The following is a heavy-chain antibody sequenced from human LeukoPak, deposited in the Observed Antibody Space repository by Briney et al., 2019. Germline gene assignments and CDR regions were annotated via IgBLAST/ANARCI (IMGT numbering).Heavy chain of an antibody. Sequence: GGSLRLSCAASGFTFSSYGMSWVRQAPGKGLEWVSYISSSGSTRTYADSVKGRFTISRDNAKNSLYLEMNSLRAEDTAVYYCAREIVSTVAGNFDYWGQGTLVTVSS. CDR1: GFTFSSYG. V-gene: IGHV3-48*03. D-gene: IGHD6-19*01. CDR2: ISSSGSTR. J-gene: IGHJ4*02. CDR3: AREIVSTVAGNFDY.